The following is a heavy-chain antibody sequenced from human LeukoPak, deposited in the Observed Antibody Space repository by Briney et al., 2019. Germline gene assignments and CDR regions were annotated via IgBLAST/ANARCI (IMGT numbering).Heavy chain of an antibody. V-gene: IGHV4-34*01. Sequence: TSETLSLTCAVYGGSFSGHYWTWIRQSPGKGLEWIGEVNHSGSTNYNPSLKSRVTISVDTSKNHFSLKLNSVTAADTAMYYCARGLYDFWNHPRYYFDNWGQGTLVTVSS. CDR3: ARGLYDFWNHPRYYFDN. CDR2: VNHSGST. CDR1: GGSFSGHY. J-gene: IGHJ4*02. D-gene: IGHD3-3*01.